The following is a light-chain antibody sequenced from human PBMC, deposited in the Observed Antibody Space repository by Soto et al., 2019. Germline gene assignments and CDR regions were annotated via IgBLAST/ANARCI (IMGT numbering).Light chain of an antibody. J-gene: IGKJ3*01. CDR1: QSVSSN. Sequence: EIVMTQSPATLSVSPGERATLSCRASQSVSSNLAWYQQKPGQAPRLLIYGASTRATGSPARFSGSGSGTEFTLTISSLKSEDFAVYYCQQYNNWPPLFGPGTKVDIK. CDR3: QQYNNWPPL. V-gene: IGKV3-15*01. CDR2: GAS.